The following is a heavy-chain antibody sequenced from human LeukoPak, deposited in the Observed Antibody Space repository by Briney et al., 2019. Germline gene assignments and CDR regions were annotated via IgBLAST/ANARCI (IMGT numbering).Heavy chain of an antibody. CDR3: TSHAAFDP. J-gene: IGHJ5*02. CDR1: RFTFSSYW. V-gene: IGHV3-15*01. CDR2: IKSKNVGGTT. Sequence: PGGSLRLSCAASRFTFSSYWMSWVRQAPGKGLEWVGRIKSKNVGGTTDYAAPVKGRFTISRGDSKNTVYLQMNSLKIEDTAVYYCTSHAAFDPWGQGTLVTVSS.